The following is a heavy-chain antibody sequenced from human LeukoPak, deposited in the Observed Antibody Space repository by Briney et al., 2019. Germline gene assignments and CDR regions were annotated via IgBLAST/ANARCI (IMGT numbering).Heavy chain of an antibody. CDR2: ISGNGGST. Sequence: PGGSLRLSCAASGCTFSSYAMHWVRQAPGKGLEYVSAISGNGGSTYYADSVKGRFTISRDNSKNTLYLQMGRLRAEDMAVYYCARRVPNQVVTDYFDYWGQGTLVTVSS. D-gene: IGHD3-22*01. CDR1: GCTFSSYA. CDR3: ARRVPNQVVTDYFDY. V-gene: IGHV3-64*02. J-gene: IGHJ4*02.